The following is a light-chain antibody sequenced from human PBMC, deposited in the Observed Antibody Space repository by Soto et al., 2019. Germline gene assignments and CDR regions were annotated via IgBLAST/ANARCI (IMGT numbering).Light chain of an antibody. CDR2: TAS. CDR3: MKLNSYPIN. J-gene: IGKJ3*01. V-gene: IGKV1-9*01. Sequence: IQLTQSPSYLSAAVLDRVTITWLASQGISNSLAWYQQKPGKAPKLLIFTASTLESGVQSRFSGSGSGKDFTITIRSLQNEDFENYYCMKLNSYPINCGRGTKGDIK. CDR1: QGISNS.